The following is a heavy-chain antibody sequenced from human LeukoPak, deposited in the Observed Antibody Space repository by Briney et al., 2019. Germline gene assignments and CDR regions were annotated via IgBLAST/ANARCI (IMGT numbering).Heavy chain of an antibody. D-gene: IGHD3-10*01. CDR3: AKAAKYYFGSDTYYYFDY. Sequence: RSSETLSLTCTVSGVSISSSNSYWGWIRQPPGKGLEWIGSIYYSGNTYYNASLKSRVTMSVDTSKSQFSLSLSSVTSADTAVYYCAKAAKYYFGSDTYYYFDYWGQGILVTVSS. CDR2: IYYSGNT. V-gene: IGHV4-39*07. J-gene: IGHJ4*02. CDR1: GVSISSSNSY.